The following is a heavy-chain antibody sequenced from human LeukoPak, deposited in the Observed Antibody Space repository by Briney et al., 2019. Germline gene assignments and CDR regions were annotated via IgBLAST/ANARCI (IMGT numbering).Heavy chain of an antibody. Sequence: PGGSLRLSCAASGFTFSNYAISWVRQAPGKGLEWVSSISGSGGSTYYADSVKGRFTISRDNSKNTLFLQMNSLRAEDTAIFYCAKDLYGDYTYYFDFWGQGTLVTVSS. CDR3: AKDLYGDYTYYFDF. V-gene: IGHV3-23*01. D-gene: IGHD4-17*01. CDR1: GFTFSNYA. J-gene: IGHJ4*02. CDR2: ISGSGGST.